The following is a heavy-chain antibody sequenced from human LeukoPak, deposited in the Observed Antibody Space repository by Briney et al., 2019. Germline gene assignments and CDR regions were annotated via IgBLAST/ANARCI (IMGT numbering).Heavy chain of an antibody. V-gene: IGHV1-18*01. CDR1: GYTFTNYA. CDR2: ISTYNGNT. J-gene: IGHJ4*02. CDR3: ASICSGGSCYNYYFDY. Sequence: ASVKVSCKTSGYTFTNYAISWVRQAPGQGLEWMGWISTYNGNTRYAQKLQGRVTMTTDTYTSTASMELRSLRSDDTAVYYCASICSGGSCYNYYFDYWGQGTLVTVSS. D-gene: IGHD2-15*01.